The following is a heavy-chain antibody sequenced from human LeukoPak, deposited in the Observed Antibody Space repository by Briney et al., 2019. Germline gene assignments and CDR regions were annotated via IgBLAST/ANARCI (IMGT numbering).Heavy chain of an antibody. Sequence: SETLPQTRGGSGGSILSTKCWSWVRQPPGQGLEWIGEISLTGRTNYNPSLIGRFIMSLDESRNQLSLTLTSVTAADTAMYYCTRESGPYSPFDHWGQGTLVTVPS. CDR1: GGSILSTKC. CDR3: TRESGPYSPFDH. D-gene: IGHD4-11*01. V-gene: IGHV4-4*02. J-gene: IGHJ5*02. CDR2: ISLTGRT.